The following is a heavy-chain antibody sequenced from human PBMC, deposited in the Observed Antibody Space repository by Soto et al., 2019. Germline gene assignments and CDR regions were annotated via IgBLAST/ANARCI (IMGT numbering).Heavy chain of an antibody. CDR3: ARAGYYYDSSGYYQTSDY. J-gene: IGHJ4*02. Sequence: PGGSLRLSCAASGFTFSSYAMHWVRQAPGKGLEWVALISYDGSDKDYADSVKGRFTISRDNSRNTLFLQMNSLRAEDTAVYYSARAGYYYDSSGYYQTSDYWGQGTLVTVSS. CDR1: GFTFSSYA. V-gene: IGHV3-30-3*01. D-gene: IGHD3-22*01. CDR2: ISYDGSDK.